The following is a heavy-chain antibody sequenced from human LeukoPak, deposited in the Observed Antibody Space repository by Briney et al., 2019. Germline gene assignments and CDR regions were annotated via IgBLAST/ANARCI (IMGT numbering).Heavy chain of an antibody. CDR1: GFTVSSNY. Sequence: GGSLRLSCAASGFTVSSNYMSWVRQAPGKGLEWVSAISGSDTRTYYADSLKGRFTISRDNSKNTLYLQMDSLTAEDTAVYYCAKEDSRGHWFDYWGQGTLVTVSS. CDR3: AKEDSRGHWFDY. D-gene: IGHD3-22*01. J-gene: IGHJ4*02. V-gene: IGHV3-23*01. CDR2: ISGSDTRT.